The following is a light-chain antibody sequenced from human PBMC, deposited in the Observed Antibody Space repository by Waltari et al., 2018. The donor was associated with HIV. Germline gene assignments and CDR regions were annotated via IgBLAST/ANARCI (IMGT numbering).Light chain of an antibody. Sequence: QSALTQPASVSGSPGQSITLSCPGTSNHVGSEYLVRRYQQHPGEAPKLILYEVNKRPSGVSNRFSGSKSGNTASLTISGLQAEDEADYYCCACPRSGIRYVFGTGTKVTVL. J-gene: IGLJ1*01. CDR1: SNHVGSEYL. CDR3: CACPRSGIRYV. CDR2: EVN. V-gene: IGLV2-23*02.